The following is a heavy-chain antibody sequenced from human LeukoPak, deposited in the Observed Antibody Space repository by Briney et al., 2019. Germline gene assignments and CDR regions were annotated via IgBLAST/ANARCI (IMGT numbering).Heavy chain of an antibody. Sequence: VASVKVSCKASGYTFTSYGISWVRQAPGQGLEWMGWISAYNGNTNYAQKLQGRVTMTTDTSTSTAYMELRSLRSEDTAVYYCARDSGKPQVLRYFDWLLWEYDAFDIWGQGTMVTVSS. CDR2: ISAYNGNT. CDR1: GYTFTSYG. J-gene: IGHJ3*02. V-gene: IGHV1-18*01. CDR3: ARDSGKPQVLRYFDWLLWEYDAFDI. D-gene: IGHD3-9*01.